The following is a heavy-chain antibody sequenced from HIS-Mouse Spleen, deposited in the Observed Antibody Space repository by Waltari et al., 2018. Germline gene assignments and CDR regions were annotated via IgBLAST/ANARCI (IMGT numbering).Heavy chain of an antibody. V-gene: IGHV1-2*02. D-gene: IGHD3-22*01. CDR2: IHPNSGGK. J-gene: IGHJ3*02. CDR1: GYTFTGYY. Sequence: QVQLVQSGAEVKKPGASVKVSCKASGYTFTGYYMHWVRQAPGQGLEWMEWIHPNSGGKNYAQKFQGRVTITRDTSIRTAYMELSRLRSDDTAVYYCAREITMIVVVITDAFDIWGQGTMVTVSS. CDR3: AREITMIVVVITDAFDI.